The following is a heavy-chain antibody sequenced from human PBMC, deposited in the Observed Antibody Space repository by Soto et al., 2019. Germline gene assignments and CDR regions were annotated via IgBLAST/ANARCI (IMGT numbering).Heavy chain of an antibody. V-gene: IGHV3-30*02. CDR1: GFTFSSYG. CDR2: IWYDGSNK. CDR3: VLWPPYYFDY. D-gene: IGHD3-10*01. Sequence: PGGSLRLSCAASGFTFSSYGMHWVRQAPGKGLEWVAFIWYDGSNKNYADSVKGRFTISRDNSKNTLYLQMNSLRAEDTAVYYCVLWPPYYFDYWGQGTLVTVSS. J-gene: IGHJ4*02.